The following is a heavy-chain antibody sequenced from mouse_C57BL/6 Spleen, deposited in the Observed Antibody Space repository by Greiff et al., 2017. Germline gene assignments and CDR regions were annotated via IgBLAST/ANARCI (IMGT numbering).Heavy chain of an antibody. CDR2: ISSGSSTI. J-gene: IGHJ2*01. Sequence: EVKLEESGGGLVKPGGSLKLSCAASGFTFSDYGMHWVRQAPETGLEWVAYISSGSSTIYYADTVKGRFTISRDNAKNTLFLQMTSLRSEDTAMYYCARQRSYIDYWGQGTTLTVSS. CDR3: ARQRSYIDY. CDR1: GFTFSDYG. V-gene: IGHV5-17*01.